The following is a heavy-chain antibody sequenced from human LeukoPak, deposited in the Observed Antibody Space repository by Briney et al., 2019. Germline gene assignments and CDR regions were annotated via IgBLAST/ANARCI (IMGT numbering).Heavy chain of an antibody. D-gene: IGHD6-13*01. CDR1: GFTFNDYA. Sequence: GGSPRLSCGASGFTFNDYAMHWVRQAPGKGLEWVSGISLNSGTIGYADSVKGRFTISRDNAKNSLYLQMNSLRAEDTALYYCAKGDDAGYSYGMDVWGQGTTVTVSS. J-gene: IGHJ6*02. CDR2: ISLNSGTI. CDR3: AKGDDAGYSYGMDV. V-gene: IGHV3-9*01.